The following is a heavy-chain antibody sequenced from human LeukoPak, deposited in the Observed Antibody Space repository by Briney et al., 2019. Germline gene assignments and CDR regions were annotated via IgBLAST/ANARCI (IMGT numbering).Heavy chain of an antibody. CDR3: AKDLVRLVVVAATSAFDI. Sequence: GGSLRLSCAASGFIFSSYWMHWVRQAPGKGLVWVSRIKSDGSSTSYADSVKGRFTISRDNAKNTLHLQMNSLRAEDTAVYYCAKDLVRLVVVAATSAFDIWGQGTMVTVSS. CDR2: IKSDGSST. J-gene: IGHJ3*02. CDR1: GFIFSSYW. D-gene: IGHD2-15*01. V-gene: IGHV3-74*01.